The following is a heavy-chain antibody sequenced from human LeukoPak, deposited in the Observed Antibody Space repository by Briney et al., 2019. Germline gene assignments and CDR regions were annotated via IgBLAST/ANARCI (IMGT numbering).Heavy chain of an antibody. Sequence: GGSLRLSCAASGFTFNSYAMSWVRQAPEKELEWVSAITDTGGDTYHADSVKGRFTISRDNSKNTLYLQMNSLRAEDTATYYCAKGSSSSRPYYFDHWAPGTLVTVSS. J-gene: IGHJ4*02. CDR1: GFTFNSYA. D-gene: IGHD6-6*01. CDR2: ITDTGGDT. CDR3: AKGSSSSRPYYFDH. V-gene: IGHV3-23*01.